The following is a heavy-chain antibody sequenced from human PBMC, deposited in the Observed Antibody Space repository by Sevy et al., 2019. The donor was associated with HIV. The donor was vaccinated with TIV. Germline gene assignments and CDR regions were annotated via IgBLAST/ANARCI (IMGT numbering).Heavy chain of an antibody. D-gene: IGHD2-15*01. CDR2: ISFDGNKR. V-gene: IGHV3-30*18. CDR1: GFTFSSHG. J-gene: IGHJ5*02. Sequence: GGSLRLSCAASGFTFSSHGMHWVHRAPGKGLEWVGLISFDGNKRYYPDSVKGRFTISRDNSKNTLYLQMNGLRAEDTAVYYCAKGEGDWSGGSCNPGVSWGQGTLVTVSS. CDR3: AKGEGDWSGGSCNPGVS.